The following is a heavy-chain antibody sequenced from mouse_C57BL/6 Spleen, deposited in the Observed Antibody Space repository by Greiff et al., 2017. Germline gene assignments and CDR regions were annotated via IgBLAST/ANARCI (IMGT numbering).Heavy chain of an antibody. CDR3: TLYYSNYVMAY. Sequence: QVQLQQSGAELVRPGASVTLSCKASGYTFTDYEMHWVKQTPVHGLEWIGAIDPETGGTAYNQKFKGKAILTADKSSSTAYMALRSLTSEDSAVYYCTLYYSNYVMAYWGQGTLVTVSA. CDR1: GYTFTDYE. D-gene: IGHD2-5*01. CDR2: IDPETGGT. J-gene: IGHJ3*01. V-gene: IGHV1-15*01.